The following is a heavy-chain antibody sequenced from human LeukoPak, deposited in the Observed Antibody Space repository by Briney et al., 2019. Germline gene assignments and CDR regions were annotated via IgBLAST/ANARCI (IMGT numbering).Heavy chain of an antibody. CDR3: ARVMRTDYPPAPWFDP. J-gene: IGHJ5*02. D-gene: IGHD4-11*01. Sequence: SVKVSCKASGYTFTSYDINWVRQATGQGLEWMGGIIPIFGTANYAQKFQGRVTITADKSTSTAYMELSSLRSEDTAVYYCARVMRTDYPPAPWFDPWGQGTLVTVSS. CDR2: IIPIFGTA. V-gene: IGHV1-69*06. CDR1: GYTFTSYD.